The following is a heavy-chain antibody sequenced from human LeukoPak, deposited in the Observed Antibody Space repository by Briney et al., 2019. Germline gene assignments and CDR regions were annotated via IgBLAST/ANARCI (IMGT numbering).Heavy chain of an antibody. D-gene: IGHD4-23*01. Sequence: PSETLSLTCTVSGGSISGYYWGWIRQPAGRGLEWIGRIYSSGSTDFNPSLKSRVTMSVDTSKSQFSLTLNSVTAADTAVYFCAREASVETHSGYYYDYWGPGALVTVSS. CDR1: GGSISGYY. CDR2: IYSSGST. CDR3: AREASVETHSGYYYDY. V-gene: IGHV4-4*07. J-gene: IGHJ4*02.